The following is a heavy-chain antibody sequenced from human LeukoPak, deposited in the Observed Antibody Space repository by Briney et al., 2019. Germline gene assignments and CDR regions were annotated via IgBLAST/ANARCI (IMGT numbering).Heavy chain of an antibody. CDR2: INYDGSAT. CDR3: ARGHYGLDV. J-gene: IGHJ6*02. CDR1: GFTFDDYY. V-gene: IGHV3-11*01. Sequence: GGSLRLSCAASGFTFDDYYMTWVRQAPGKGLEWVSYINYDGSATDYADSVKGRFTISRDNDKKSLYLQMNSLRAEDRAVYYCARGHYGLDVWGQGTSVTVSS.